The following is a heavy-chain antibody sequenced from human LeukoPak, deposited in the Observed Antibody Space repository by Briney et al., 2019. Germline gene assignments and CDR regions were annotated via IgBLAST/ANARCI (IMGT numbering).Heavy chain of an antibody. CDR3: TTEYFDSISYYHIND. CDR1: GCSFSDAC. J-gene: IGHJ4*02. D-gene: IGHD3-9*01. V-gene: IGHV3-15*01. Sequence: GGSLRLSCAASGCSFSDACMNWVRQAPGKGLEWVGCIKSKTAGGTTAYAAPVRGRFTISRDDSKTTLYLQMNSLKAEDTALYYCTTEYFDSISYYHINDWGLGTLVTVSS. CDR2: IKSKTAGGTT.